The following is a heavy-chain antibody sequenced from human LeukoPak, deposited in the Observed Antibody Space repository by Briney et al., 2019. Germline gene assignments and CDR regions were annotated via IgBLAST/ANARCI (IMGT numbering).Heavy chain of an antibody. CDR1: GFTFSSYG. J-gene: IGHJ5*02. CDR3: AKDPAREASQWPDLYNWFDP. D-gene: IGHD6-19*01. CDR2: ISYDGSNK. V-gene: IGHV3-30*18. Sequence: QPGGSLRLSCAASGFTFSSYGMHWVRKAPGKGLEWVAVISYDGSNKYYADSVKGRFTISRDNSKNTLYLQMNSLRAEDTAVYYCAKDPAREASQWPDLYNWFDPWGQGTLVTVSS.